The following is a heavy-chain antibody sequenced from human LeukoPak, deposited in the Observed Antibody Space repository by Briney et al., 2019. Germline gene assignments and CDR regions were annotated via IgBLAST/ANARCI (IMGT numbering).Heavy chain of an antibody. Sequence: GGSLRLSCAASGFTFSSYAMHWVRQAPGKGLEWVAVILYDGSNKYYADSVKGRFTISRDNSKNTLYLQMNSLRAEDTAVRYCARDLGTGLYYYYGMDVWGQGTTVTVSS. CDR3: ARDLGTGLYYYYGMDV. CDR2: ILYDGSNK. CDR1: GFTFSSYA. D-gene: IGHD2-8*02. J-gene: IGHJ6*02. V-gene: IGHV3-30-3*01.